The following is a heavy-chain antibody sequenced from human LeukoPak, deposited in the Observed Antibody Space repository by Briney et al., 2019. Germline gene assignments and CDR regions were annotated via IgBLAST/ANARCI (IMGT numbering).Heavy chain of an antibody. J-gene: IGHJ4*02. CDR3: ARPQYSGSYLGVDY. Sequence: PGGPLRLSCAASGFTFSSNGMHWVRQAPGKGLEWVAVIWYDGSNKYYADSVKGRFTVSRDNSKNTLYLQMSSLRAEDTAVYYCARPQYSGSYLGVDYWGQGTLVTVSS. CDR2: IWYDGSNK. CDR1: GFTFSSNG. D-gene: IGHD1-26*01. V-gene: IGHV3-33*01.